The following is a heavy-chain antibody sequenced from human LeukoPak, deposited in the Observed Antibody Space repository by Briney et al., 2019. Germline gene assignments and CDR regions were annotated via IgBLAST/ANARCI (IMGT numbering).Heavy chain of an antibody. CDR3: ARDTYRFDDY. CDR2: IKEDGSDK. Sequence: PGGSLRLSCAASGFTFSNYWMSWVRQAPGKGLEWVASIKEDGSDKYYADSVKGRFTISRDNAKNSLYLQMDSLRADDTAVYYCARDTYRFDDYWGQGTLVTVSS. CDR1: GFTFSNYW. V-gene: IGHV3-7*01. J-gene: IGHJ4*02.